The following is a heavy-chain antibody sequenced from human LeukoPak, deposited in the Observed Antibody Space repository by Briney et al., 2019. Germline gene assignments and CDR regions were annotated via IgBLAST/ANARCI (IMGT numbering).Heavy chain of an antibody. D-gene: IGHD3-3*01. V-gene: IGHV4-59*01. CDR1: GGSISSYY. CDR3: ARGGRGYDFWSGPTFDY. CDR2: IYYSGST. Sequence: SETPSLTCTVSGGSISSYYWSWIRQPPGKGLEWIGYIYYSGSTNYNPSLKSRVTISVDTSKNQFSLKLSSVTAADTAVYYCARGGRGYDFWSGPTFDYWGQGTLVTVSS. J-gene: IGHJ4*02.